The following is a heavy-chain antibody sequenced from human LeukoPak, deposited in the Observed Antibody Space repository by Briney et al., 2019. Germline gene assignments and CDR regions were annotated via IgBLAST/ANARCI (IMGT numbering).Heavy chain of an antibody. J-gene: IGHJ4*02. D-gene: IGHD3-22*01. CDR3: ARGIVPFDY. CDR1: GGTFSSYA. CDR2: IIPILGIA. Sequence: SVKVSCKASGGTFSSYAISWVGQAPGQGLEWMGRIIPILGIANYAQKFQGRVTITADKSTSTAYMELSSLRSEDTAVYYCARGIVPFDYWGQGTLVTVSS. V-gene: IGHV1-69*04.